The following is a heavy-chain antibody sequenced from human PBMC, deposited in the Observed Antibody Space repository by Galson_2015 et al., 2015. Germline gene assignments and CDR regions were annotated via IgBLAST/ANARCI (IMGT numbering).Heavy chain of an antibody. CDR3: ARAEVVPAAPYYYYYYGMDV. Sequence: QKFQGRVTITADESTSTAYMELSSLRSEDTAVYYCARAEVVPAAPYYYYYYGMDVWGQGTTVTVSS. J-gene: IGHJ6*02. V-gene: IGHV1-69*01. D-gene: IGHD2-2*01.